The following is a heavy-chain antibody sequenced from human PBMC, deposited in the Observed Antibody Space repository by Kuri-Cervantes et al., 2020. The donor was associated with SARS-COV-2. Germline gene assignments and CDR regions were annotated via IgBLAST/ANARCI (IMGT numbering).Heavy chain of an antibody. V-gene: IGHV4-59*01. D-gene: IGHD6-19*01. CDR1: GGSISSYY. Sequence: ESLRLSSTVSGGSISSYYWSWIRQPPGKGLEWIGYIYYSGSTNYNPSLKSRVTISVDTSKNQFSLKLCSVTAADTAVYYCAGSSGWYTYYYYGMDVWGQGTTVTVSS. J-gene: IGHJ6*02. CDR2: IYYSGST. CDR3: AGSSGWYTYYYYGMDV.